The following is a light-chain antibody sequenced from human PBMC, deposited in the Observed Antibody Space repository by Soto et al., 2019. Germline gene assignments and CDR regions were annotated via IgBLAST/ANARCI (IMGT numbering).Light chain of an antibody. CDR1: NSDVGGYNY. CDR3: CSYTTNNTGV. CDR2: EVN. V-gene: IGLV2-14*01. Sequence: QSALTQPASVSGSPGQSITIPCTGTNSDVGGYNYVSWYQQHPGRAPRLIIYEVNDRPSGVSTRFSASKSGNTASLSISGLHPDDEADYYCCSYTTNNTGVFGGGTKVTVL. J-gene: IGLJ3*02.